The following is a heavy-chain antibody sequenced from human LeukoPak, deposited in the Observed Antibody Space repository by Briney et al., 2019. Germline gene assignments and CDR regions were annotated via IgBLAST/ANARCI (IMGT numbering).Heavy chain of an antibody. V-gene: IGHV1-24*01. D-gene: IGHD6-13*01. CDR3: ATVKMRVSSWRRRGYYFDY. CDR2: FDPEDGET. CDR1: GYTLTELS. J-gene: IGHJ4*02. Sequence: ASVKVSCKVSGYTLTELSMHWVRQAPGKGLEWMGGFDPEDGETIYAQKFQGRVTMTEDTSTDTAYMELSSLRSEDTAAYYCATVKMRVSSWRRRGYYFDYWGQGTLVTVSS.